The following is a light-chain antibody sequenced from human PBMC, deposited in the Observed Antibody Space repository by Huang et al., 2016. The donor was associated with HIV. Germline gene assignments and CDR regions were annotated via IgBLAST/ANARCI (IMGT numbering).Light chain of an antibody. CDR3: QQYYSAPWA. V-gene: IGKV4-1*01. J-gene: IGKJ1*01. CDR2: WAS. Sequence: DIVMTQSPDSLAVSLGERATINCKSSQNVLYSFNNKNYLAWYQQKPGQPPKLLMYWASARESGVPDRCSGSGSGTDFTLTISSLQAEDVAIYYCQQYYSAPWAFGQGTKVEIK. CDR1: QNVLYSFNNKNY.